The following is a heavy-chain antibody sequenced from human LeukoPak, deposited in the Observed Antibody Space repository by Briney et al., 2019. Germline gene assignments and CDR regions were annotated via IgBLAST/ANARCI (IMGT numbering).Heavy chain of an antibody. J-gene: IGHJ4*02. Sequence: PGGSLRLSCAASGFTFSRHGMHWVRQAPGEGLEWVAIISNDGSRKYYAHSVEGRFTISRDNSKNTLYLQMDSLRAEDTAVYYCARDRAWNYFDYWGQGTLVTVSS. CDR1: GFTFSRHG. CDR3: ARDRAWNYFDY. CDR2: ISNDGSRK. V-gene: IGHV3-30*03. D-gene: IGHD3-3*01.